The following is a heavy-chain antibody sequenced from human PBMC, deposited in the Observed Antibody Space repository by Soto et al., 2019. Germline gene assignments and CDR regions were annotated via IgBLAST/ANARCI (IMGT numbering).Heavy chain of an antibody. Sequence: QVQLVESGGGVVQPGTSLRLSCTASGFIFSDHGMHWVRQAPGKGLEWVAVIWYNGREKYYAHSVKGRFTISRDNSNNILYLQINSLTVEDTATYYCARDRALGTTRLFDPWGQGTLVTVSS. D-gene: IGHD1-1*01. CDR3: ARDRALGTTRLFDP. CDR1: GFIFSDHG. V-gene: IGHV3-33*01. CDR2: IWYNGREK. J-gene: IGHJ5*02.